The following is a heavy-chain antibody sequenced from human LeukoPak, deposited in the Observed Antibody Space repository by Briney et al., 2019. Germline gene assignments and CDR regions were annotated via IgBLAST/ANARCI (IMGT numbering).Heavy chain of an antibody. Sequence: SETLSLTCAVYGGSFSGYYWSWIRQPPGKGLEWIGEIYHSGSTNYNPSLKSRVTISVDKSKNQFSLKLSSVTAADTAVYYCARDTTYYYDSSGENYYYGMDVWGQGTTVTVSS. D-gene: IGHD3-22*01. CDR3: ARDTTYYYDSSGENYYYGMDV. CDR2: IYHSGST. V-gene: IGHV4-34*01. J-gene: IGHJ6*02. CDR1: GGSFSGYY.